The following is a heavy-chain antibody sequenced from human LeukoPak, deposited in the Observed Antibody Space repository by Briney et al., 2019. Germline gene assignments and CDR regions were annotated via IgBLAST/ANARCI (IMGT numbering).Heavy chain of an antibody. CDR1: GGTFSSYA. J-gene: IGHJ3*02. Sequence: SVKVSCKASGGTFSSYAISWVRQAPGQGLEWMGGIIPIFGTANYVQKFQGRVTITADESTSTAYMELSSLRSEDTAVYYCASYPSTVPGAFDIWGQGTMVTVSS. V-gene: IGHV1-69*13. CDR3: ASYPSTVPGAFDI. D-gene: IGHD4-11*01. CDR2: IIPIFGTA.